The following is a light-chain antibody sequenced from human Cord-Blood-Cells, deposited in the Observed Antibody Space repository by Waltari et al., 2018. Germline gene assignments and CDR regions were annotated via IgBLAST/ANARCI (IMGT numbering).Light chain of an antibody. CDR2: AAS. J-gene: IGKJ4*01. CDR3: QQSYSTPLT. CDR1: QSISSY. V-gene: IGKV1-39*01. Sequence: DIHMTPSPSSLSASVGDRLNITCRASQSISSYLNWYQQKPGKAPKLLIYAASSLQSGVPSRFSGSGSGTDFTLTISSLQPEDFATYYCQQSYSTPLTFGGGTKVEIK.